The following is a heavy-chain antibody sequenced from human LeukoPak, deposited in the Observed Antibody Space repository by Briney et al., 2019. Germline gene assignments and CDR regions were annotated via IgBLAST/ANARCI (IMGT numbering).Heavy chain of an antibody. Sequence: SETLSLTCAVYGGSFSGYYWSWIRQPPGKGLEWIGEINHSGSTNYNPSLKSRVTISVDTSKNQFSLKLSSVTAADTAVYYCAGPIWFGEWDWFDPWGQGTLVTVSS. CDR2: INHSGST. V-gene: IGHV4-34*01. CDR1: GGSFSGYY. J-gene: IGHJ5*02. D-gene: IGHD3-10*01. CDR3: AGPIWFGEWDWFDP.